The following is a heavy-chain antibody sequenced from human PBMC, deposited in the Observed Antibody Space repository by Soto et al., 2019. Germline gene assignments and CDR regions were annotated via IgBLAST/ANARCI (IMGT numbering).Heavy chain of an antibody. CDR3: ARDRGGGYSGYDEQ. V-gene: IGHV1-18*01. Sequence: ASVKVSCKASGYTFTSYGISWVRQAPGQGLEWMGWISAYNGNTNYAQKLQGRVTMTTDTSTSTAYMELRSLRSDDTAVYYCARDRGGGYSGYDEQWGQGTLVTVSS. D-gene: IGHD5-12*01. CDR1: GYTFTSYG. J-gene: IGHJ4*02. CDR2: ISAYNGNT.